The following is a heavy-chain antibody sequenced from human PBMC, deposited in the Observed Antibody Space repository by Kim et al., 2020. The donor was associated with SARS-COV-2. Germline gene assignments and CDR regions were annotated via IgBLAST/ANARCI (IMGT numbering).Heavy chain of an antibody. Sequence: YYADSVKGRITISRDNSKNTLYLQMNSLRAEDTAVYYCARLYSSGWYPDYWGQGTLVTVSS. V-gene: IGHV3-33*01. J-gene: IGHJ4*02. D-gene: IGHD6-19*01. CDR3: ARLYSSGWYPDY.